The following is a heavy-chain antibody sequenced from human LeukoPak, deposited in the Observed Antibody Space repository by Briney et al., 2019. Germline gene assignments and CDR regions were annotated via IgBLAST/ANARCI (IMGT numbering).Heavy chain of an antibody. CDR2: IYYSGST. CDR1: GGSISSYY. D-gene: IGHD3-22*01. Sequence: SETLSLTCTVSGGSISSYYWSWIRQPPGEGLEWIGYIYYSGSTNYNPSLRSRVTISVDTSKNQFSLKLSSVTAADTAVYYCARDFPGGYNNWFDPWGQGTLVTVSS. CDR3: ARDFPGGYNNWFDP. V-gene: IGHV4-59*01. J-gene: IGHJ5*02.